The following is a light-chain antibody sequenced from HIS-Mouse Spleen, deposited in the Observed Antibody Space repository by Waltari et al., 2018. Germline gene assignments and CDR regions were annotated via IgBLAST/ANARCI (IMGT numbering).Light chain of an antibody. Sequence: SSELTQDPAVSVALGQTVRITCQGDSLRSYYASWYQQKPGKAPVLVIYGKNNRPSGIPDRFSGSSSGNTASLTITGAQAEDEADYYCNSRDSSSNHVVFGGGTKLTVL. V-gene: IGLV3-19*01. J-gene: IGLJ2*01. CDR3: NSRDSSSNHVV. CDR1: SLRSYY. CDR2: GKN.